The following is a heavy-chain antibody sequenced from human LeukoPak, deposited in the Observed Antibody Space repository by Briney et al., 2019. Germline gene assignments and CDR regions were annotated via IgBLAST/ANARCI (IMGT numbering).Heavy chain of an antibody. V-gene: IGHV3-30-3*01. D-gene: IGHD3-22*01. Sequence: GGSLRLSCTASGFTFSSYTMHWVRQAPGKGLEWVAVISYDGFNKYYADSVKGRFTISRDNSKNTLYLQMNSLRAEDTAVYYCAKGFYDNSASGVFDIWGQGTMVTVSS. CDR1: GFTFSSYT. J-gene: IGHJ3*02. CDR2: ISYDGFNK. CDR3: AKGFYDNSASGVFDI.